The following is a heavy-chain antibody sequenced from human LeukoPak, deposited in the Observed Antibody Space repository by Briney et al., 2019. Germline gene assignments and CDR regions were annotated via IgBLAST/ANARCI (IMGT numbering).Heavy chain of an antibody. D-gene: IGHD3-10*01. CDR1: GFTFSSYA. Sequence: PGGSLRLSCAASGFTFSSYAMSWVRQAPGKGLEWVSAISGSGGSTYYADSVKGRFTISRDNSKNTLYLQMNSLRAEDTAVYYCAKDTYYYGSGSHFDYWGQGTLVTVSS. J-gene: IGHJ4*02. CDR3: AKDTYYYGSGSHFDY. CDR2: ISGSGGST. V-gene: IGHV3-23*01.